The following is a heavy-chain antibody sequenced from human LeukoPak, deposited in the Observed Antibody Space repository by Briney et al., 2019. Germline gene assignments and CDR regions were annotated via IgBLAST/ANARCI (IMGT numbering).Heavy chain of an antibody. CDR3: AKDRGPYVGIDNNWFDP. CDR1: GFTFKLYA. Sequence: HPGGSRRLSCTASGFTFKLYAMTWVRQAPGKGLEWVSGIGGSGDGTHYTHSVKGRFTISRDNSKNTLYLKMNSLRAEDTAVYYCAKDRGPYVGIDNNWFDPWGQGTLVIVSS. D-gene: IGHD3-10*02. V-gene: IGHV3-23*01. CDR2: IGGSGDGT. J-gene: IGHJ5*02.